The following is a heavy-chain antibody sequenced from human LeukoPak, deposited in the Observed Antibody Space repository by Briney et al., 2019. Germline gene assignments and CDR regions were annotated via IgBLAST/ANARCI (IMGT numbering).Heavy chain of an antibody. CDR2: ITASGTAM. CDR1: GFTFSSYS. V-gene: IGHV3-48*02. Sequence: GGSLRLSCAASGFTFSSYSMNWVRQAPGKGLEWVSHITASGTAMFYADSVKGRFTISRDNAKNSLYLQMNSLRDEDTAVYYCARGYYDTYDAFDIWGQGTMVTVSS. CDR3: ARGYYDTYDAFDI. J-gene: IGHJ3*02. D-gene: IGHD3-22*01.